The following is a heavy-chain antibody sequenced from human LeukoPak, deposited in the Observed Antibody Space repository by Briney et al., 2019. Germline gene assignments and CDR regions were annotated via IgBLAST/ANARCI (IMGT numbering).Heavy chain of an antibody. J-gene: IGHJ5*02. CDR1: GFTFSSSG. CDR3: ARGQAGNFGFDP. Sequence: GGSLRLSCAASGFTFSSSGMHWVRQAPGKGLEWVAVIWHDGSNKYYADSVKGRFTISRDNSKNTLYLQMNSLRADDTAVYYCARGQAGNFGFDPWGQGTLVTVSS. CDR2: IWHDGSNK. D-gene: IGHD1-7*01. V-gene: IGHV3-33*01.